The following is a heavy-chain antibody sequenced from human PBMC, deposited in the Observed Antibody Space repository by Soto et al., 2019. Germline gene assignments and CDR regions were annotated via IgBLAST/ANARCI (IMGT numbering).Heavy chain of an antibody. CDR2: IKQDGGEK. CDR3: GRDLRDWDSGSYSYDY. CDR1: GFTFSSYW. Sequence: EVQLVESGGGLVQPGGSLRLSCAASGFTFSSYWMSWVRQAPGKGLEWVANIKQDGGEKNYVDSVKGRFTISRDNAKKSLYLQMNSRRAEDTAVYYCGRDLRDWDSGSYSYDYWGQGTLVTVSS. D-gene: IGHD1-26*01. J-gene: IGHJ4*02. V-gene: IGHV3-7*04.